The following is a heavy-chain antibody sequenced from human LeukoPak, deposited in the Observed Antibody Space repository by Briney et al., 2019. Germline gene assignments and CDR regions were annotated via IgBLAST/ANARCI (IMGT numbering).Heavy chain of an antibody. CDR3: ARDSETETGWYYYGMDV. CDR2: IYSGGST. V-gene: IGHV3-53*01. D-gene: IGHD1-1*01. Sequence: GGSLRLSCAASGFSVSRNYMNWVRQAPGKGLEWVSVIYSGGSTYFADSVKGRFTITRDNSRNTVFLQMNSLRAEDTAVYYCARDSETETGWYYYGMDVWGQGTTVTVSS. J-gene: IGHJ6*02. CDR1: GFSVSRNY.